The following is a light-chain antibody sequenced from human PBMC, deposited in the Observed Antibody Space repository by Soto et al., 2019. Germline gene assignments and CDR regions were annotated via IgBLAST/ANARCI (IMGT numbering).Light chain of an antibody. CDR3: QQSFTTTWT. Sequence: DIQMTQSPSSLSASVGDRVSITCRASQSVAGYLNWYQQKPGRAPILLIYAASTLQSGVPSRFRGSGSGTDFTLTINGLQPEDFSTYYCQQSFTTTWTFGQGTKVEV. CDR2: AAS. V-gene: IGKV1-39*01. J-gene: IGKJ1*01. CDR1: QSVAGY.